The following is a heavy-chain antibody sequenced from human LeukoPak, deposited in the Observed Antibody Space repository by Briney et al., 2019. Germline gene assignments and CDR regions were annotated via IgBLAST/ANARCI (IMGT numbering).Heavy chain of an antibody. J-gene: IGHJ6*02. V-gene: IGHV1-69*13. Sequence: GASVKVSCKASGGTFSSYAISWVRQAPGQGLEWMGGIIPVFGTANYAQKFQGRVTNTADESTSTAYMELSSLRSEDTAVYYCARVDTAMVSYYGMDVWGQGTTVTVSS. CDR2: IIPVFGTA. CDR1: GGTFSSYA. CDR3: ARVDTAMVSYYGMDV. D-gene: IGHD5-18*01.